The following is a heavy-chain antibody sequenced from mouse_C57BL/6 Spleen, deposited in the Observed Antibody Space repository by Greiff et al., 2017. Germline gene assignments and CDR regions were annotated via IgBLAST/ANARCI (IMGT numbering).Heavy chain of an antibody. CDR3: ARSGDGSWYFDY. J-gene: IGHJ2*01. CDR2: ISDGGSYT. Sequence: EVMLVESGGGLVKPGGSLKLSCAASGFTFSSYAMSWVRQTPEKRLEWVATISDGGSYTYYPDNVKGRFTISRDNAKNNLYLQMSHLKSEDTAMYYCARSGDGSWYFDYWGQGTTLTVSS. CDR1: GFTFSSYA. V-gene: IGHV5-4*03. D-gene: IGHD1-1*01.